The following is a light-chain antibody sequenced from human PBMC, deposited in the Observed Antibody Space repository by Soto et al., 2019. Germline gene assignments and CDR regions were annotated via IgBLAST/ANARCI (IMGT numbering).Light chain of an antibody. CDR3: QKYDSAPT. Sequence: DIQRTQTKSSLSASVGDRVTITFRPSQGISNSLAWYQQKPGKVPKLLIHAASTLQSGVPSRFSGSGSGTDFTLTISSLQPEDVATYYCQKYDSAPTFGPGSIVDVK. V-gene: IGKV1-27*01. CDR1: QGISNS. CDR2: AAS. J-gene: IGKJ1*01.